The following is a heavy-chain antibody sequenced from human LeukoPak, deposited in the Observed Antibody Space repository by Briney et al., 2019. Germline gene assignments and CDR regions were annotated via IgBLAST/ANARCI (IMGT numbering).Heavy chain of an antibody. CDR2: ISSSGGNI. CDR1: GFTFSDYY. D-gene: IGHD3-22*01. V-gene: IGHV3-11*04. Sequence: PGGSLRLSCAASGFTFSDYYMNWIRQAPGRGLEWISYISSSGGNINYADSVQGRFTISRDNAKKSLYLQMSSLRAEDTAVYYCATDRSEDDSSGYIHRDFDYWGQGTLVTVSS. CDR3: ATDRSEDDSSGYIHRDFDY. J-gene: IGHJ4*02.